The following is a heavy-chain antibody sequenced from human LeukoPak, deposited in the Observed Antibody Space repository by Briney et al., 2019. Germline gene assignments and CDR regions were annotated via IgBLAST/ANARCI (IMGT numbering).Heavy chain of an antibody. CDR2: MKQDGSEK. V-gene: IGHV3-7*04. CDR3: ARGVTSGVDYFDY. D-gene: IGHD2-21*01. CDR1: GFTFSNYW. Sequence: AGGSLRLSSAASGFTFSNYWMTWVRQAPGKGLEWVANMKQDGSEKYYVDSVKGLFTISRDNAENSLYLQMNSLRAEDTAVYYCARGVTSGVDYFDYWGQGTLVTVSS. J-gene: IGHJ4*02.